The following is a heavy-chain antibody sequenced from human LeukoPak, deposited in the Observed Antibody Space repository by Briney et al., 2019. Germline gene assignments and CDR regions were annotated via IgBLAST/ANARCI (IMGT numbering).Heavy chain of an antibody. Sequence: ASVKVSCKASGYTFTGYYMHWLRQAPGQGLEWMGWINPNSGGTNYAQKFQGRVTMTRDTSISTAYMELSRLRSDDTAVYYCARDSQPRYYDILTGPPYYYGMDVWGQGTTVTVSS. CDR1: GYTFTGYY. J-gene: IGHJ6*02. CDR2: INPNSGGT. V-gene: IGHV1-2*02. D-gene: IGHD3-9*01. CDR3: ARDSQPRYYDILTGPPYYYGMDV.